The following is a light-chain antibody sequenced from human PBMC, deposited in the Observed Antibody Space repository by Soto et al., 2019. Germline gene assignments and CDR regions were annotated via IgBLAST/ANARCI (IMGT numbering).Light chain of an antibody. J-gene: IGKJ1*01. CDR1: QSITTW. V-gene: IGKV1-5*01. CDR2: NVS. CDR3: QQYHAFSWT. Sequence: DIQMTQSPSTLSASVGDRVTITCRASQSITTWLAWYQQKPGTAVKVLIYNVSTLGSGVPSRFSGSGSVTEFTLTISCLQPEDFATYHCQQYHAFSWTFGQGTEADSK.